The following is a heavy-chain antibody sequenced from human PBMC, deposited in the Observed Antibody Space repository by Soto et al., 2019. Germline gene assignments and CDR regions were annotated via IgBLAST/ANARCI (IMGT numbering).Heavy chain of an antibody. CDR2: ISDDGSTA. CDR3: ASGTRVSSTGTGAH. CDR1: GFTFSAYW. V-gene: IGHV3-74*01. J-gene: IGHJ4*02. D-gene: IGHD1-1*01. Sequence: GESLKISCAVSGFTFSAYWMHWVRQVPGKGLTWVSRISDDGSTATYADSVKGRFVISRDNAKNSLYLEMNTLRVDDSGPYYCASGTRVSSTGTGAHWGRGTLVTVSS.